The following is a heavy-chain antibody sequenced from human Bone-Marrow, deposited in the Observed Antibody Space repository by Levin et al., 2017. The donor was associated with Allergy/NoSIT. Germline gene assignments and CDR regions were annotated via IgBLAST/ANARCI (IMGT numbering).Heavy chain of an antibody. D-gene: IGHD3-9*01. J-gene: IGHJ4*02. CDR1: GYSFTSHW. CDR2: IDPSDSST. CDR3: ARIGRYFDWEKDH. Sequence: ASVKVSCKGSGYSFTSHWISWVRQTSEKGLEWMARIDPSDSSTEYSPSFQGRVTISADKTLSTAYLQWSSLKASDTALYYCARIGRYFDWEKDHWGQGTLVTVSS. V-gene: IGHV5-10-1*01.